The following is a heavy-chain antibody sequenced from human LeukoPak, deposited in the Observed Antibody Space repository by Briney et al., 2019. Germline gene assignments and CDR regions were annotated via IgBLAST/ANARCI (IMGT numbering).Heavy chain of an antibody. CDR2: ITGSGDST. J-gene: IGHJ4*02. CDR3: AKGGLWYGKNDH. Sequence: GGSLRLSCTASGFTFSHYAMSWVRQAPGKGLEWVSTITGSGDSTYNADSVKGRFTISRDNSENTMILQMNSLRAEDTAVDYCAKGGLWYGKNDHWGQGTLVTVSS. V-gene: IGHV3-23*01. CDR1: GFTFSHYA. D-gene: IGHD6-13*01.